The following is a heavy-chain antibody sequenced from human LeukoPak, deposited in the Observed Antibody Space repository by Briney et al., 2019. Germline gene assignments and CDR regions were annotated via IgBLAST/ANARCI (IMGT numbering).Heavy chain of an antibody. Sequence: GRSLRLSCAASGFTFSSYAMHWVRQAPGKGLEWVAVMWYDGSNKYNADSVKGRFTISRDNSKNTLYLQMNSLRAEDTAVYYCAKGPVYSSSDYYYMDVWGKGTTVTVSS. J-gene: IGHJ6*03. CDR1: GFTFSSYA. CDR2: MWYDGSNK. V-gene: IGHV3-33*06. CDR3: AKGPVYSSSDYYYMDV. D-gene: IGHD6-6*01.